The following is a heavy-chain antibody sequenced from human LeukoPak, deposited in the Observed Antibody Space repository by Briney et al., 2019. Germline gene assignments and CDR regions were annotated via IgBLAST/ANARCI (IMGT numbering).Heavy chain of an antibody. Sequence: GGSLRLSCVASGFTFSSYGMHWVRQAPGKGLEWVAVISYDGSNKYYADSVKGRFTISRDNSKNTLYLQMNSLRAEDTAVYYCAKDPSQPTAIRFYYYYYLDVWGKGTTVTVSS. CDR3: AKDPSQPTAIRFYYYYYLDV. CDR2: ISYDGSNK. D-gene: IGHD2-21*02. J-gene: IGHJ6*03. CDR1: GFTFSSYG. V-gene: IGHV3-30*18.